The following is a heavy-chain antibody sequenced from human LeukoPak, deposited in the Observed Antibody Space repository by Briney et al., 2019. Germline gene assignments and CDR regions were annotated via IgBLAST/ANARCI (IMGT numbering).Heavy chain of an antibody. CDR2: IYSGGST. Sequence: GGSLRLSCAASGFIVSSDYMSWVRQAPGKGLEWVSVIYSGGSTYYADSVKGRFTISRDNSKNTLYLQMNSLRAEDTAVYYCARGKFTYYYDSSGPSYYFGYWGQGTLVTVSS. V-gene: IGHV3-53*01. CDR3: ARGKFTYYYDSSGPSYYFGY. J-gene: IGHJ4*02. CDR1: GFIVSSDY. D-gene: IGHD3-22*01.